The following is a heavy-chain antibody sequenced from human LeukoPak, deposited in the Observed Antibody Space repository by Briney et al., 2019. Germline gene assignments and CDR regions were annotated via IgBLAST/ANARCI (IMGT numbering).Heavy chain of an antibody. CDR1: GYTFTDYY. D-gene: IGHD1-26*01. CDR2: VDPEDGET. Sequence: AASVKVSCKVSGYTFTDYYMHWVQQAPGKGLEWMGLVDPEDGETIYAEKFQGRVTITADTSTDTAYMELSSLRSEDTVVYYCATGGVGASSRPHDAFDIWGQGTMVTVSS. V-gene: IGHV1-69-2*01. J-gene: IGHJ3*02. CDR3: ATGGVGASSRPHDAFDI.